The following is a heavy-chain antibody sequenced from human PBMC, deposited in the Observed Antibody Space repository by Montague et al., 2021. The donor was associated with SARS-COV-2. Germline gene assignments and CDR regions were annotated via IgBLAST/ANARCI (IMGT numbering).Heavy chain of an antibody. J-gene: IGHJ5*02. CDR2: MYNSGTT. Sequence: TLSLTCTVSGHSISSGAYSWTWIRQYPGKGLEWIGNMYNSGTTSYSPSLRSRATISIDTSKNLFSLKLTSVTAADTAVYYCARTVLYSAYDYSWSDPWGQGTPVTVSS. CDR1: GHSISSGAYS. CDR3: ARTVLYSAYDYSWSDP. D-gene: IGHD5-12*01. V-gene: IGHV4-31*03.